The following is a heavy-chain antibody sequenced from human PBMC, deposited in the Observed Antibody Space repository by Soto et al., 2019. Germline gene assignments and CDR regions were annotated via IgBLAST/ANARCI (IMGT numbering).Heavy chain of an antibody. Sequence: QVQLQESGPGLVKPSQTLSLTCTVSGGSISSGGYYWSWIRQHPGKGLEWIGYIYYSGSTYYNPSLKSRVTISVDTSKNQFSLKLSSVTAADTAVYYCARAPRSRLELLYYYFDYWGQGTLVTVSS. CDR1: GGSISSGGYY. CDR2: IYYSGST. J-gene: IGHJ4*02. V-gene: IGHV4-31*03. D-gene: IGHD1-7*01. CDR3: ARAPRSRLELLYYYFDY.